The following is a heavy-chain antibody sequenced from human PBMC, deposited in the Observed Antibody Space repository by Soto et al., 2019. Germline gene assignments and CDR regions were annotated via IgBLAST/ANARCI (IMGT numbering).Heavy chain of an antibody. Sequence: PGGSLRLSCAASGFTFSSYAMHWVRQAPGKGLEWVAVISYDGSNKYYADSVKGRFTISRDNSKNTLYLQMNSLRAEDTAVYYCARDEAYDSSGYPPTLDYWGQGTLVTVSS. D-gene: IGHD3-22*01. CDR2: ISYDGSNK. V-gene: IGHV3-30-3*01. CDR3: ARDEAYDSSGYPPTLDY. J-gene: IGHJ4*02. CDR1: GFTFSSYA.